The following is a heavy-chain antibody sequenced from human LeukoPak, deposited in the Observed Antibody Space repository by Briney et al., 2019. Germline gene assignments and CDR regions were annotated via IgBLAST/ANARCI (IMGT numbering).Heavy chain of an antibody. Sequence: GGSLRLSCAASGFTFSSYAMSRVRQAPGKGLEWVSAISGSGGSTYYADSVKGRFTISRDNSKNTLYLQMNSLRAEDTAVYYCAKDYDILTGYPYYFDYWGQGTLVTVSS. CDR2: ISGSGGST. CDR3: AKDYDILTGYPYYFDY. CDR1: GFTFSSYA. V-gene: IGHV3-23*01. J-gene: IGHJ4*02. D-gene: IGHD3-9*01.